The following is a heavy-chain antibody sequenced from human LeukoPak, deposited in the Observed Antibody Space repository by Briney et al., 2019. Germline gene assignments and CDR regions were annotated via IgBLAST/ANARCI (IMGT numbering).Heavy chain of an antibody. V-gene: IGHV3-23*01. J-gene: IGHJ4*02. Sequence: GGSLRLSCAAPGFPFSSYAMSWVRQATEEGLEWVSGISGSGGSTYYADSVKGRFTISRDNSKNTLYLQMNSLRAEDTAVYYCAKGRTAYCSSTSCYTIDYWGQGTLVTVSS. D-gene: IGHD2-2*02. CDR3: AKGRTAYCSSTSCYTIDY. CDR2: ISGSGGST. CDR1: GFPFSSYA.